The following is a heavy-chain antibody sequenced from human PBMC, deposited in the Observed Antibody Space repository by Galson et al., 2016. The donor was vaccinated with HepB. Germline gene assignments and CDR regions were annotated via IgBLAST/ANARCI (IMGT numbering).Heavy chain of an antibody. V-gene: IGHV2-70*01. D-gene: IGHD3-10*01. J-gene: IGHJ4*02. CDR3: ARTSRYSDHNYNAFFDY. CDR2: IDWEGDK. CDR1: GFSLTTRGMC. Sequence: PALVKPTQTLTLTCSFDGFSLTTRGMCVSWIRQPPGKALEWLALIDWEGDKKYSTSLQTRLTISKDSKNQVALTMTNMGPVDTATYYCARTSRYSDHNYNAFFDYWGQGSLVTVSS.